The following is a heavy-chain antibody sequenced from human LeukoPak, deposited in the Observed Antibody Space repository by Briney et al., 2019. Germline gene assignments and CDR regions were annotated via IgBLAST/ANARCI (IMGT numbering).Heavy chain of an antibody. Sequence: SETLSLTCTVSGGSISSYYWSWIRQPPGKGLEWIGYIYFSGSTNYNPSLKSRVTISVDTSKTQLSLKLSSVTAADTAVYYCARGGGYFNYWGQGTLVTVSS. J-gene: IGHJ4*02. D-gene: IGHD3-16*01. CDR1: GGSISSYY. CDR3: ARGGGYFNY. V-gene: IGHV4-59*01. CDR2: IYFSGST.